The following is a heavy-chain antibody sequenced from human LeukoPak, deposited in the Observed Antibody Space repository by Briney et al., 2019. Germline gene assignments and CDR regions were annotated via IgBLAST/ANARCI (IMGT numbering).Heavy chain of an antibody. D-gene: IGHD1-26*01. CDR2: ISYDGSNK. J-gene: IGHJ4*02. CDR1: GFTFSSYA. Sequence: GGSLRLSCAASGFTFSSYAMHWVRQAPGKGLEWVAVISYDGSNKYYADSVKGRFTISRDNSKNTLYLQMNSLRAEDTAVYYCARAPSRAWELLHYWGQGTLVTVSS. CDR3: ARAPSRAWELLHY. V-gene: IGHV3-30-3*01.